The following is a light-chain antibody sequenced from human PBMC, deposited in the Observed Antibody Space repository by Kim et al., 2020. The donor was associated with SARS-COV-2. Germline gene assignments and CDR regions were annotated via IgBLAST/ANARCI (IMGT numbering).Light chain of an antibody. V-gene: IGLV1-51*01. Sequence: GQKVTISCSGTSSNIGNNYVSWYQQLPGTAPKLLIYDNNKRPSGIPDRFSGSKSGTSATLGITGLQTGDEADYYCGTWDSSLSAVVFGGGTKLTVL. J-gene: IGLJ2*01. CDR3: GTWDSSLSAVV. CDR1: SSNIGNNY. CDR2: DNN.